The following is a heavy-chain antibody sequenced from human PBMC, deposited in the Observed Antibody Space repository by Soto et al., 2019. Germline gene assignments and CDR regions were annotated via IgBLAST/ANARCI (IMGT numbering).Heavy chain of an antibody. CDR1: GDSVSSNSVA. D-gene: IGHD2-15*01. CDR3: ARIRVGGDYGMDV. J-gene: IGHJ6*02. CDR2: THYRSKWYN. Sequence: SQTLSLTCGISGDSVSSNSVAWNWIRQSPSRGLEWLGRTHYRSKWYNDYAVSVKSRITINPDTSKNQFSLQLNSVTPEDTAVYYCARIRVGGDYGMDVWGQGTTVTVSS. V-gene: IGHV6-1*01.